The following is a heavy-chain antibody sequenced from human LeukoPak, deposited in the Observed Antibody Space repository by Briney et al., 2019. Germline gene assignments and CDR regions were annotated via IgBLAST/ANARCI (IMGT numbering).Heavy chain of an antibody. CDR2: IYYSGST. Sequence: RPSETLSLTCTVSGASISSSTDYWGWIRQPPGKGLEWIANIYYSGSTYYNPSLKSRVTISVDTSKNQFSLKLSSVTAADTAVYYCARDNGHGWDANWFDPWGQGTLVTVSS. D-gene: IGHD6-19*01. V-gene: IGHV4-39*07. CDR1: GASISSSTDY. J-gene: IGHJ5*02. CDR3: ARDNGHGWDANWFDP.